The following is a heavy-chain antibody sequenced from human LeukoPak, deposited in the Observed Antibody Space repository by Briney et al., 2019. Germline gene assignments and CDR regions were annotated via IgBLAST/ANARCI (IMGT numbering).Heavy chain of an antibody. Sequence: SVKVSCKASGSTFTSSAVQWVRQARGQRLEWIGWIVVGSGNTNYAQKFQERVTITRDMSTSTAYMELSSLRAEDTAVYYCARDQRNGYNYGAFDIWGQGTMVTVSS. J-gene: IGHJ3*02. V-gene: IGHV1-58*01. D-gene: IGHD5-24*01. CDR1: GSTFTSSA. CDR3: ARDQRNGYNYGAFDI. CDR2: IVVGSGNT.